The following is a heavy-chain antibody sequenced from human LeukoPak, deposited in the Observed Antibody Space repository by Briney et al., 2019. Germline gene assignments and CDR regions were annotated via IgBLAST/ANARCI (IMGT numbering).Heavy chain of an antibody. D-gene: IGHD3-10*01. J-gene: IGHJ4*02. V-gene: IGHV1-18*04. CDR3: ARHPDITIIRGADFDN. CDR2: ISPYNGNT. Sequence: ASVKVSCKASGYTFTSYYMHWVRQAPGQGLEWMGWISPYNGNTKYAQKLQGRVTMTTDTSTRIAYMELRSLRSDDTAVYYCARHPDITIIRGADFDNWGQGTLVTVSS. CDR1: GYTFTSYY.